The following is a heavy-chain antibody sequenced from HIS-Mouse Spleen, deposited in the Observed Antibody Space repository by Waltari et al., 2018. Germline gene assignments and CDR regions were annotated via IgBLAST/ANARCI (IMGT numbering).Heavy chain of an antibody. CDR2: INHSGST. CDR1: GGSFSGYY. V-gene: IGHV4-34*01. CDR3: ARDYSNYLYYFDY. Sequence: QVQLQQWGAGLLKPSETLSLTCAVYGGSFSGYYWRWIRPPPGKGLEWIGEINHSGSTNYNPSLKSRVTISVDTSKNQFSLKLSSVTAADTAVYYCARDYSNYLYYFDYWGQGTLVTVSS. J-gene: IGHJ4*02. D-gene: IGHD4-4*01.